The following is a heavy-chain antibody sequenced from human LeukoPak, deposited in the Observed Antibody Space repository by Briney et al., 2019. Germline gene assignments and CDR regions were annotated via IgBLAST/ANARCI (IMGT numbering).Heavy chain of an antibody. CDR1: GGTFSSYA. CDR2: IIPIFGTA. CDR3: AAQGYFSSTSCYTVMDY. J-gene: IGHJ4*02. D-gene: IGHD2-2*02. V-gene: IGHV1-69*01. Sequence: SVKVSCKASGGTFSSYAISWVRQAPGQGLEWMGGIIPIFGTANYAQKFQGRVTITADESTSTAYMELSSLRSEDTAVYYCAAQGYFSSTSCYTVMDYWGQGTLVTVSS.